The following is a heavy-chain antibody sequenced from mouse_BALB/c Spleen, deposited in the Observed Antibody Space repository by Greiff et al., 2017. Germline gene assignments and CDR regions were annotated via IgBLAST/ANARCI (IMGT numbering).Heavy chain of an antibody. D-gene: IGHD2-2*01. CDR2: ISSGGSYT. Sequence: EVHLVESGGGLVKPGGSLKLSCAASGFTFSSYTMSWVRQTPEKRLEWVATISSGGSYTYYPDSVKGRFTISRDNAKNTLYLQMSSLKSEDTAMYYCTRDEGDNGYDVSWFAYWGQGTLVTVSA. CDR1: GFTFSSYT. V-gene: IGHV5-6-4*01. CDR3: TRDEGDNGYDVSWFAY. J-gene: IGHJ3*01.